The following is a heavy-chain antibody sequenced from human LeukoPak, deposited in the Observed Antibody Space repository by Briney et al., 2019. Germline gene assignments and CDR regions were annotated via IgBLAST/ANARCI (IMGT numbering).Heavy chain of an antibody. CDR3: ASSGSYSHVDY. CDR2: INHSGST. D-gene: IGHD3-10*01. J-gene: IGHJ4*02. V-gene: IGHV4-34*01. Sequence: PSDTLSLTCAVYGGSLSGYYWSWIRQPPGKGLEWIGEINHSGSTNYNPSLKSRVTKSVDTSKNQFSLKLSSVTAADAAVYYCASSGSYSHVDYWGQGTLVTVSS. CDR1: GGSLSGYY.